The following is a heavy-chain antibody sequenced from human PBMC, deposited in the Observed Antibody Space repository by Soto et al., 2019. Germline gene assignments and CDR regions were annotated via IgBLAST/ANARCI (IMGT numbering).Heavy chain of an antibody. Sequence: GGSLRLSCAASGFTFSSYAMSWVRQAPGKGLEWVSAISGSGGSTYYADSVKGRFTISRDNSKNTLYLQMNSLRAEDTAVYYCAILGIFPEAYFDYWGQGALVTVSS. V-gene: IGHV3-23*01. J-gene: IGHJ4*02. CDR1: GFTFSSYA. CDR3: AILGIFPEAYFDY. D-gene: IGHD2-15*01. CDR2: ISGSGGST.